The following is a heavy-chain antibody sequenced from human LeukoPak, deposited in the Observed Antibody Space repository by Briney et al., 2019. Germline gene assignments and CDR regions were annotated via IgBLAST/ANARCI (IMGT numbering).Heavy chain of an antibody. CDR3: AKDCRAPIAVAPDY. D-gene: IGHD6-19*01. Sequence: GGSLRLSCAASGFTFSNYAMSWVRQAPGKGLEWVSGISGSGGSTYYADSVKGRFTISRDNSKNTLYLQMNSLRAEDTAIYYCAKDCRAPIAVAPDYWGQGTLVTVSS. J-gene: IGHJ4*02. V-gene: IGHV3-23*01. CDR2: ISGSGGST. CDR1: GFTFSNYA.